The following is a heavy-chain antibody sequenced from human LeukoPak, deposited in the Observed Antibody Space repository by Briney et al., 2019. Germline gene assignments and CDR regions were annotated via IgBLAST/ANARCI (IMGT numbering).Heavy chain of an antibody. CDR3: ARFPDIVVVPAADLWFDP. CDR1: GYSFTSYW. D-gene: IGHD2-2*01. Sequence: GESLKISGKGSGYSFTSYWIGWVRQMPGKGLEWMGIIYPGDSDTRYSPSFQGQVTISADKSISTAYLQWSSLKASDTAMYYCARFPDIVVVPAADLWFDPWGQGTLVTVSS. V-gene: IGHV5-51*01. J-gene: IGHJ5*02. CDR2: IYPGDSDT.